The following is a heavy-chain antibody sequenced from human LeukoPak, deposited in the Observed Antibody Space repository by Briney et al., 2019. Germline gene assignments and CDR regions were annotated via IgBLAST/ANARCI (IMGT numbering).Heavy chain of an antibody. D-gene: IGHD3-3*01. V-gene: IGHV3-23*01. CDR3: AKDASYDFWSGYYWFDP. J-gene: IGHJ5*02. CDR2: ISGSGGST. Sequence: PGGSLRLSCAASGFTFSSYAMSWVRQAPGKGLEWVSAISGSGGSTYYADSVKGRFTISRDNSKNTLYLQMNSLRAEDTAVYYCAKDASYDFWSGYYWFDPWGQGALVTVSS. CDR1: GFTFSSYA.